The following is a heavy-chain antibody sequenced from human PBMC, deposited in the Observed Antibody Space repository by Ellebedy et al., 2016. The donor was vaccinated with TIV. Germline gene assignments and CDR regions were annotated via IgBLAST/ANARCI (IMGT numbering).Heavy chain of an antibody. V-gene: IGHV3-30*02. J-gene: IGHJ4*02. CDR1: GFTFSSYG. CDR3: AKTMVRGVIINYSQFSSRPSTVDS. D-gene: IGHD3-10*01. CDR2: IRYDGSNE. Sequence: PGGSLRLSCAASGFTFSSYGMHWVRQAPGKGLDWVAFIRYDGSNEYYAASVKGRFSISRDNSKNTLYLHMSGLRAEDTAVYYCAKTMVRGVIINYSQFSSRPSTVDSWGQGTLVTVSS.